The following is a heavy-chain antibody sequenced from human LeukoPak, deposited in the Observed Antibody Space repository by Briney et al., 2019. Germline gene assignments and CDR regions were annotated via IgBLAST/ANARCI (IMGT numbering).Heavy chain of an antibody. D-gene: IGHD6-19*01. V-gene: IGHV3-33*01. Sequence: PGGSLRLSCAASGFTFRTYGMHWVRQVPGKGLEWVAVIWYDGSNKYYPDSVKGRFTISRDNSKNMLYLEMNSLRAEDTAVYYCARDSQLPDSGWYGNYFDYWGHGTLVTVSS. CDR1: GFTFRTYG. J-gene: IGHJ4*01. CDR2: IWYDGSNK. CDR3: ARDSQLPDSGWYGNYFDY.